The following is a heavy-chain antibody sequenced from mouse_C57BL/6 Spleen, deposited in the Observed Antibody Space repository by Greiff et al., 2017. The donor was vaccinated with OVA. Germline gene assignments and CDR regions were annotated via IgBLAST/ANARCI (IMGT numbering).Heavy chain of an antibody. CDR1: GFTFSDYG. V-gene: IGHV5-17*01. D-gene: IGHD1-1*01. CDR3: ARAHYYYGYAMDY. Sequence: EVHLVESGGGLVKPGGSLKLSCAASGFTFSDYGMHWVRQAPEKGLEWVAYISSGSSTIYYADTVKGRFTISRDNAKNTLFLQMTSLRSEDTAMYYCARAHYYYGYAMDYWGQGTSVTVSS. CDR2: ISSGSSTI. J-gene: IGHJ4*01.